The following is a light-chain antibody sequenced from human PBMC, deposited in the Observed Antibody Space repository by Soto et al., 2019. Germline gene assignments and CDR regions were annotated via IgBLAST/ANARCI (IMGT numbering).Light chain of an antibody. CDR3: GTWDSSLSAWV. J-gene: IGLJ3*02. CDR2: DNN. CDR1: SSNIGNNY. V-gene: IGLV1-51*01. Sequence: QSVLTQPPSVSAAPGQKVTISCSGSSSNIGNNYVSWYQQLPGRAPKLLIYDNNKRPSGIPDRFSGSKSGTSATLGITGLQTGDEADYYCGTWDSSLSAWVFGGGTQLTVL.